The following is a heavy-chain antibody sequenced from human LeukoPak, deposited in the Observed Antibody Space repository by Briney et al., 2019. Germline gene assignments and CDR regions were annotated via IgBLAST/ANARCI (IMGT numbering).Heavy chain of an antibody. D-gene: IGHD3-22*01. Sequence: ASEKVSCKASGYTFTGYYIHWVRQAPGQGLEWMGYINPNSGYTNYAQKFQDRVTVTRDTSISTAYMELSRLRSDDTAVYYCAREEANTRIHFDYWGQGTLVTDSS. CDR3: AREEANTRIHFDY. V-gene: IGHV1-2*02. CDR1: GYTFTGYY. CDR2: INPNSGYT. J-gene: IGHJ4*02.